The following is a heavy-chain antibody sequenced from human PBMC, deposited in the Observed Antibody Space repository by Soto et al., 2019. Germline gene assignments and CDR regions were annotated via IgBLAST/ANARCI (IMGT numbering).Heavy chain of an antibody. D-gene: IGHD3-22*01. J-gene: IGHJ4*01. V-gene: IGHV3-33*01. Sequence: QVQLVESGGGVVQPGRSLRLSCAASGFTFSSYGMHWVRQAPGKGLEWVAVIWYDGSNKYYADSVKGRFTISRDNSKNTLYLQMNSLRAEDTAVYYCARDQLMGYYDSSGYGYWGHGTLVTVSS. CDR3: ARDQLMGYYDSSGYGY. CDR1: GFTFSSYG. CDR2: IWYDGSNK.